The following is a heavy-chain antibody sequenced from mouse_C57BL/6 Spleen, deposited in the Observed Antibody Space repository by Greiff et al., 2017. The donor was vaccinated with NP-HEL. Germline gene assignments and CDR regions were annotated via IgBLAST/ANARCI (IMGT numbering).Heavy chain of an antibody. D-gene: IGHD3-1*01. J-gene: IGHJ2*01. V-gene: IGHV1-80*01. Sequence: QVQLQQSGAELVKPGASVKISCKASGYAFRSYWMNWVKQRPGKGLEWIGQIYPGDGDTNYNGKFKGKATLTADKSSSTAYMQLSSLTSEDSAVYFCARSGGFNLLGYWGQGTTLTVSS. CDR3: ARSGGFNLLGY. CDR2: IYPGDGDT. CDR1: GYAFRSYW.